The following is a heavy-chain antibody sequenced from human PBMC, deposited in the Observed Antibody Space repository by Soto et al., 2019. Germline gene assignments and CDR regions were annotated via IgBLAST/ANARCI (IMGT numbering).Heavy chain of an antibody. CDR3: AESRGGYCSGGSCYWFDP. J-gene: IGHJ5*02. Sequence: GASVKVSCKASGYTFTRYTMNWVRQAPGQRLEWMGWINPDNGNTKSSQKFQDRVIITRDTSASTAYMDLSSLRSEDTAVYYCAESRGGYCSGGSCYWFDPWGQGTLVTVSS. D-gene: IGHD2-15*01. V-gene: IGHV1-3*01. CDR1: GYTFTRYT. CDR2: INPDNGNT.